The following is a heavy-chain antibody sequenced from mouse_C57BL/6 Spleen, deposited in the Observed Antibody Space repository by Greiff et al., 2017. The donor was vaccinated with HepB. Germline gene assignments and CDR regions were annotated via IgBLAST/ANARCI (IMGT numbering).Heavy chain of an antibody. V-gene: IGHV1-82*01. Sequence: LQESGPELVKPGASVKISCKASGYAFSSSWMNWVKQRPGKGLEWIGRIYPGDGDTNYNGKFKGKATLTADKSSSTAYMQLSGLTSEDSAVYFCARSGVMVTTYYFDYWGQGTTLTVSS. D-gene: IGHD2-1*01. CDR1: GYAFSSSW. J-gene: IGHJ2*01. CDR3: ARSGVMVTTYYFDY. CDR2: IYPGDGDT.